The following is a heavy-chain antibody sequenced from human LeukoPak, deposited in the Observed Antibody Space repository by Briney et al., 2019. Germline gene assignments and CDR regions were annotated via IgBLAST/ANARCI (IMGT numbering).Heavy chain of an antibody. CDR3: ASHYDSSAYFVF. D-gene: IGHD3-22*01. CDR1: GGSITTYY. V-gene: IGHV4-59*08. Sequence: PSETLSLTCTVSGGSITTYYWNWIRQPPGKGLEWIGYISYSGSTNYNPSLKNRVTISVDTSTNQFSLKLSSVTAADTAVYYCASHYDSSAYFVFWGQGTLVTVSS. J-gene: IGHJ4*02. CDR2: ISYSGST.